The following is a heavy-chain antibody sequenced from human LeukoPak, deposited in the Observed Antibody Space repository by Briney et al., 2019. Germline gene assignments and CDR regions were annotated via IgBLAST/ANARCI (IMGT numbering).Heavy chain of an antibody. J-gene: IGHJ4*02. CDR2: ISGNGDST. V-gene: IGHV3-23*01. CDR3: AKEVNNWNYVPFDC. D-gene: IGHD1-7*01. CDR1: GFTFSSYA. Sequence: GGSLRLSCAASGFTFSSYAMNWVRQAPGKGLEWVSAISGNGDSTYYADSVTGRFTISRDNSKNTLYLQMNSLRAEDTALYYCAKEVNNWNYVPFDCWGQGTLVTVSS.